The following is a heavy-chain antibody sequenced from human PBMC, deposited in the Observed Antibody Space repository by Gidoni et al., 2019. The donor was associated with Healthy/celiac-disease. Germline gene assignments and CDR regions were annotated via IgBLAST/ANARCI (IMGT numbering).Heavy chain of an antibody. CDR3: ARGNDIAAAGNWGLVWFDP. D-gene: IGHD6-13*01. CDR2: INHSGRT. Sequence: QVQLQQWGAGLLKPSETLSLTCAVYGGSFSGYYWGWIRQPPGKGLEWIGEINHSGRTNYTPSLKSRVTISVDTSKNQFSLKLSSVTAADTAVYYCARGNDIAAAGNWGLVWFDPWGQGTLVTVSS. CDR1: GGSFSGYY. V-gene: IGHV4-34*01. J-gene: IGHJ5*02.